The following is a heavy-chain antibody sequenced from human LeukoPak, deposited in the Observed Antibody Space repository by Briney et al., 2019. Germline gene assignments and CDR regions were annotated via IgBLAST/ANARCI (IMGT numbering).Heavy chain of an antibody. J-gene: IGHJ4*02. CDR3: ARGNYDFWSATDY. D-gene: IGHD3-3*01. Sequence: PGGSLRLSCAASGFTFSSYAMHWVRQAPGKGLEWVAVISYDGSNKYYGDSVKGRFTISRDNSKNTLYLQMNSLRAEDTAVYYCARGNYDFWSATDYWGQGILVTVSS. V-gene: IGHV3-30-3*01. CDR1: GFTFSSYA. CDR2: ISYDGSNK.